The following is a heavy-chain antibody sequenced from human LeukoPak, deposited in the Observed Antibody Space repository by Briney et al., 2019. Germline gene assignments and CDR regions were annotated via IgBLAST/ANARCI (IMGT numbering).Heavy chain of an antibody. CDR1: GFTFSSYA. CDR3: ANTPYYYDSSGYADY. D-gene: IGHD3-22*01. V-gene: IGHV3-23*01. J-gene: IGHJ4*02. CDR2: ISSSGGST. Sequence: GGSLRLSCAASGFTFSSYAMSWVRQAPGKGLEWVSVISSSGGSTYYADSVKGRFTISRDNSNNTLYLQMNSLRAEDTAVYYCANTPYYYDSSGYADYWGQGTLVTVSS.